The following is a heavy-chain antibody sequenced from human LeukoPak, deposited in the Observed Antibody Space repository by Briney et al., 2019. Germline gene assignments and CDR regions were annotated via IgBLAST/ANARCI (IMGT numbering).Heavy chain of an antibody. J-gene: IGHJ6*02. V-gene: IGHV1-2*02. CDR2: INPNSGGT. D-gene: IGHD6-13*01. Sequence: ASVKVSCKASGYTFTGYYMHWVRQAPGQGLEWMGWINPNSGGTNYAQKFQGRVTMTRDTSISTAYMELSRLRSDDTAVYYCARGAGSSWYGLSYYYGMDVWGQGTTVTVSS. CDR3: ARGAGSSWYGLSYYYGMDV. CDR1: GYTFTGYY.